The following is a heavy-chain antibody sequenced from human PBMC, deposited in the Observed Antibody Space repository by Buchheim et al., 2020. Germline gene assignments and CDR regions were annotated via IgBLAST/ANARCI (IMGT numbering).Heavy chain of an antibody. D-gene: IGHD1-26*01. Sequence: QVQLVEPGGGVVQPGRSLRLSCAASGFTFCSYGMHWVRQAPGKGLVGVAVISYDGSNKYYADSVKGRCTISRDNSKNTLYLPMSSLRAEDTAVYYCAKEQGGKQSGCYYNGGNLFDYWGQGTL. CDR2: ISYDGSNK. J-gene: IGHJ4*02. V-gene: IGHV3-30*18. CDR1: GFTFCSYG. CDR3: AKEQGGKQSGCYYNGGNLFDY.